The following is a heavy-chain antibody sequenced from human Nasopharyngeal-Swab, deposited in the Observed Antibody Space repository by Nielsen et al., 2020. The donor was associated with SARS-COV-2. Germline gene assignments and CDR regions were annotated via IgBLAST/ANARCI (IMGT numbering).Heavy chain of an antibody. J-gene: IGHJ4*02. D-gene: IGHD3-22*01. V-gene: IGHV4-30-2*01. CDR2: IYHSGST. Sequence: WLRQPPGKGLEWIGYIYHSGSTYYNPSLKSRVTISVDRSKNQFSLKLSSVTAADTAVYYCARATYYYDSSGVTEGPVLAFDYWGQGTLVTVSS. CDR3: ARATYYYDSSGVTEGPVLAFDY.